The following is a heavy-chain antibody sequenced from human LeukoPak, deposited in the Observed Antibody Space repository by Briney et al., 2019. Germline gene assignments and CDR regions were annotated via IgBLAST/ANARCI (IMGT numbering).Heavy chain of an antibody. CDR3: ARGRDKGDY. CDR1: GYTFINSG. CDR2: ISAYNGNT. J-gene: IGHJ4*02. Sequence: ASVTVSCKASGYTFINSGITWVRQAPGQGLEWMGWISAYNGNTDYAQKFQGRVTMTTDTSTTTAYMHLTSLSSDDTAVDYCARGRDKGDYWGQGTLVTVSS. V-gene: IGHV1-18*01.